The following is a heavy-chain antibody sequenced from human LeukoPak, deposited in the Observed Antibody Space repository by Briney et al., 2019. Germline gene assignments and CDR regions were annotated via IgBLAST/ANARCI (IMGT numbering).Heavy chain of an antibody. D-gene: IGHD2-15*01. J-gene: IGHJ4*02. Sequence: GGSLRLSCAASGISFSDYYMSWIRQAPGKGLEWIAYISGSGDTIKYADFVEGRFTISRDNAKRSVYLEMNSLTDEDTAVYFCTRGVAMAIWSQGTLVTVSS. CDR1: GISFSDYY. V-gene: IGHV3-11*04. CDR2: ISGSGDTI. CDR3: TRGVAMAI.